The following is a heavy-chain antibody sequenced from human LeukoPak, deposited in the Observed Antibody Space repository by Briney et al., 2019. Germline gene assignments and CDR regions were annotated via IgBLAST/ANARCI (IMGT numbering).Heavy chain of an antibody. J-gene: IGHJ5*02. Sequence: SETLSLTCTVSGGSIRSYFWSWIRQPPGKGLEWIGYIYYSGSTNYNPSLKSRVTISVDTSKNQFSLKLSSVTAADTAVYYCAREVVRSTPWMGDWFDPWGRGTLVTVSS. CDR1: GGSIRSYF. D-gene: IGHD3-10*01. V-gene: IGHV4-59*01. CDR2: IYYSGST. CDR3: AREVVRSTPWMGDWFDP.